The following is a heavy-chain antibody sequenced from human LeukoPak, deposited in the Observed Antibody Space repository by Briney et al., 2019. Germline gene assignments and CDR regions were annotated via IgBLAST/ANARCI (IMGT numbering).Heavy chain of an antibody. D-gene: IGHD2-2*01. J-gene: IGHJ4*02. Sequence: GGSLRLSCAASGFTFSSYWMSWVRQAPGKGLEWVANIKQDGSEKFYVDSVKGRFTISRNNAKNSLYLQMNSLRAEDTAVYYCARDSSTSCYDYWGQGTLVTVSS. CDR1: GFTFSSYW. V-gene: IGHV3-7*01. CDR2: IKQDGSEK. CDR3: ARDSSTSCYDY.